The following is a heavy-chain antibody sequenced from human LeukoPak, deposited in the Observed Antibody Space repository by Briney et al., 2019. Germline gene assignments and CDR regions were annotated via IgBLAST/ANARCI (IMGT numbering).Heavy chain of an antibody. CDR1: GFALYKYN. CDR2: ITAFNGNT. Sequence: VASVKVSCKASGFALYKYNIVWVRQAPGQGLEWVGWITAFNGNTNYGQKVQGRVTMTTDTSTSTSYMELRNLISDDTAVYYCARNTYGYKFSMDVWGKGTTVIISS. J-gene: IGHJ6*03. CDR3: ARNTYGYKFSMDV. D-gene: IGHD5-24*01. V-gene: IGHV1-18*04.